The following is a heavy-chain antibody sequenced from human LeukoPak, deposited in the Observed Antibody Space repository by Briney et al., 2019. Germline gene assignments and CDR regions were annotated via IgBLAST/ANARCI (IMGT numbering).Heavy chain of an antibody. Sequence: GGSLRLSCAASGFTFSSYSMNWVRQAPGKGLEWVSYISSSSSTIYYADSVKGRFTISRDNAKNSLYLQMNSLRAEDTAVYYCARPYYDFWSGYEKTYYMDVWGKGTTVTVSS. CDR1: GFTFSSYS. V-gene: IGHV3-48*01. J-gene: IGHJ6*03. D-gene: IGHD3-3*01. CDR3: ARPYYDFWSGYEKTYYMDV. CDR2: ISSSSSTI.